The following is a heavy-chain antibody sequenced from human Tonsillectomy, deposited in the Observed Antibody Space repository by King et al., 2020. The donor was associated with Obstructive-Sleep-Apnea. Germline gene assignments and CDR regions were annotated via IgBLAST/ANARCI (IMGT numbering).Heavy chain of an antibody. CDR1: GFTFRSYA. Sequence: QVQLVESGGGVVQPGRSLRLSCAASGFTFRSYAMHWVRQAPGKGLEWVSVISYDGSNKEYADSAKGRFTISRDNSKNTLYLQMNSLRAEDTAVYYCAREFNDYENFYGMDVWGQGTTVTVSS. CDR3: AREFNDYENFYGMDV. J-gene: IGHJ6*02. D-gene: IGHD4-17*01. V-gene: IGHV3-30*04. CDR2: ISYDGSNK.